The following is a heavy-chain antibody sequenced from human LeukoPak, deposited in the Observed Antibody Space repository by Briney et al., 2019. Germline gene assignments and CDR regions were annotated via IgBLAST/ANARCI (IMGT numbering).Heavy chain of an antibody. J-gene: IGHJ4*02. D-gene: IGHD3-22*01. Sequence: GGSLRLSCAASGFTFSSYGMHWVRQAPGKGLEWVAVIWYDGSNKYYADSVKGRFTISRDNSKNTLYLQMNSLRAEDTAVYYCARDHGGYYLYYFDYWGQGTLVTVSS. CDR1: GFTFSSYG. V-gene: IGHV3-33*01. CDR2: IWYDGSNK. CDR3: ARDHGGYYLYYFDY.